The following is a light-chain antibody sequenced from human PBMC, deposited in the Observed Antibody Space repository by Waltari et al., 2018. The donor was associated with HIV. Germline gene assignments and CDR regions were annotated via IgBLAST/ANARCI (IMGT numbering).Light chain of an antibody. Sequence: EIVMTQSPATLSVSPGDRATLSCRASQSVSSKLAWYQQKPGQTPRLLIYGASTRATGIPARFSGGGSGTEFTLTISSLQSEDFAVYYCQQYDNWPPLTFGGGTKVEIK. CDR1: QSVSSK. CDR2: GAS. J-gene: IGKJ4*01. V-gene: IGKV3-15*01. CDR3: QQYDNWPPLT.